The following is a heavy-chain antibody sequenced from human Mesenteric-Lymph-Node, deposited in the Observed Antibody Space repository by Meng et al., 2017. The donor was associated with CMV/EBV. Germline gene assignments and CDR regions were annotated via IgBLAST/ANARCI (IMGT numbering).Heavy chain of an antibody. CDR1: ADSISNSPYY. D-gene: IGHD3-22*01. J-gene: IGHJ4*02. V-gene: IGHV4-39*01. Sequence: PPQVPGPGLVNPSETLSPSRMLSADSISNSPYYWTWIRQPPGKGLEWIGSVHHSGTTYYNPSLKGRLTISVDTSANLFSLRLTTVTAADTATYYCARRGNYDSDYSEYWGQGTLVTVSS. CDR2: VHHSGTT. CDR3: ARRGNYDSDYSEY.